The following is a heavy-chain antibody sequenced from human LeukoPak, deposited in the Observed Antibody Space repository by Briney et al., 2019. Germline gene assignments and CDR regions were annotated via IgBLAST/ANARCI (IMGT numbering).Heavy chain of an antibody. V-gene: IGHV1-2*02. CDR1: GYTFTCYY. J-gene: IGHJ6*03. D-gene: IGHD5-18*01. CDR2: INPNSGGT. CDR3: ARDFADTAYYYYYYMDV. Sequence: ASVKVSCKASGYTFTCYYMHWVRQAPGQGLEWMGWINPNSGGTNYAQKFQGRVTMTRDTSISTAYMELSRLRSDDTAVYYCARDFADTAYYYYYYMDVWGKGTTVTVSS.